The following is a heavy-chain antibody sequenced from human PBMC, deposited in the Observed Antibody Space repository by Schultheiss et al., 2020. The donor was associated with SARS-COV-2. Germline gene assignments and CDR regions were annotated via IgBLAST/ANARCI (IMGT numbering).Heavy chain of an antibody. D-gene: IGHD1-1*01. CDR1: GFTFSTYL. Sequence: GESLKISCAASGFTFSTYLMSWVRLAPGKGLEWVANIKQDGSEKYYVEAVKGRFTISRDNAKNSLFLEMNSLRFEYTAVYYCARGHYQREEWGRGTLVTVSS. V-gene: IGHV3-7*01. CDR2: IKQDGSEK. CDR3: ARGHYQREE. J-gene: IGHJ4*02.